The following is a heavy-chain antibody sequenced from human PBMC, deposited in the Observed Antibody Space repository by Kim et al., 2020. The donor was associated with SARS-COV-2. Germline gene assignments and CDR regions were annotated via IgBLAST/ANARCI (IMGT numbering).Heavy chain of an antibody. Sequence: GGSLRLSCAASRFLLRNYWMSWARQAPGKGLEWVANIKDDGSEKYYADSVKDRFTISRDNSKNSLFLQMNSLRADDTAVYYCARGEVSAWSHFYYYYKMDVWGQGTTVTVSS. D-gene: IGHD6-19*01. CDR2: IKDDGSEK. J-gene: IGHJ6*02. CDR1: RFLLRNYW. V-gene: IGHV3-7*03. CDR3: ARGEVSAWSHFYYYYKMDV.